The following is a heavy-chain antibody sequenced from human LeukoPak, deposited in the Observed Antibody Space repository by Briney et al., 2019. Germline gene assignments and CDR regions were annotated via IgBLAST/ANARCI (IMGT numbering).Heavy chain of an antibody. CDR3: AKEYITYYYGSGSHPFDY. V-gene: IGHV3-23*01. CDR1: GFTFSSYA. J-gene: IGHJ4*02. Sequence: GGSLRLSCAASGFTFSSYAMSWVRQAPGKGLEWVSAISGSGGSTYYADSVKGRFTISGDNSKNTLYLQMNSLRAEDTAVYYCAKEYITYYYGSGSHPFDYWGQGTLVTVSS. D-gene: IGHD3-10*01. CDR2: ISGSGGST.